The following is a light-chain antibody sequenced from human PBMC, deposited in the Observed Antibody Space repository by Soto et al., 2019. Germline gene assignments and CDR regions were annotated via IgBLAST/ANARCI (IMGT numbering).Light chain of an antibody. V-gene: IGLV1-44*01. CDR2: SND. Sequence: QSALTQSPSASGSPGQRVTISCSGSSSNIGSNTVNWYQQLPGTAPKLLIYSNDQRPSGVPDRFSASKSGTSASLAISGLQSEDEADYYCAAWDDSLNGYVFGTGTQVTVL. CDR3: AAWDDSLNGYV. CDR1: SSNIGSNT. J-gene: IGLJ1*01.